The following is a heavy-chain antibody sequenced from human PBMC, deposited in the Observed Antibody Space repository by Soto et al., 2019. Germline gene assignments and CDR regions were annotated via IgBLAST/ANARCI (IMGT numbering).Heavy chain of an antibody. CDR1: GFSLSTSGVG. D-gene: IGHD4-17*01. V-gene: IGHV2-5*02. CDR3: AHRLNGLFDY. CDR2: IYWDDDK. Sequence: QITLKESGPTLVKPTQTLTLTCTFSGFSLSTSGVGVGWIRQPPGKALERLALIYWDDDKRYSPSLKRRLTITKDPSKNQVVLTMTNMDSVDTARYQCAHRLNGLFDYWGQGTLVNVSA. J-gene: IGHJ4*02.